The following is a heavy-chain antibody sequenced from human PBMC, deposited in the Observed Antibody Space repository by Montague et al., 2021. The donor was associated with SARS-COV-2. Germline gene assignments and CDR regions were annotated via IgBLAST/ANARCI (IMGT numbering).Heavy chain of an antibody. D-gene: IGHD4-17*01. CDR3: ARAVIYGGYAFAYFDF. CDR2: FYTTGST. Sequence: TLPLTCTVSGGSISSDSYYWSWIRQPAGKGLEWIGRFYTTGSTNYNPSLKSRVTISGDTSRNQFSLRLTSVTAADAAMYYCARAVIYGGYAFAYFDFWGQGVLVTVSS. CDR1: GGSISSDSYY. V-gene: IGHV4-61*02. J-gene: IGHJ4*02.